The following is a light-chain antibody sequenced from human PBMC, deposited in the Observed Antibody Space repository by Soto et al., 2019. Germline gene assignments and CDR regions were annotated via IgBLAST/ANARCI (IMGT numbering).Light chain of an antibody. V-gene: IGKV3-20*01. J-gene: IGKJ2*01. CDR3: QQYGSSPYT. Sequence: EIVLTQSPGTLSLSPGERATLSCRASQSVGGNFLAWYQHKPGRALRLLIFGASNRAGGIPDRFSGSGSGTDFTLTISSLEPEDCAVYYCQQYGSSPYTFGQGTKLEIK. CDR1: QSVGGNF. CDR2: GAS.